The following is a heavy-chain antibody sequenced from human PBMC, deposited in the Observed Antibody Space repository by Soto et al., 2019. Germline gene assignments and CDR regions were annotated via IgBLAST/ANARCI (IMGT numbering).Heavy chain of an antibody. Sequence: QGQLVQSGGEVKKSGASVKVSCKASGYTFSRYGISWVRQAPGQGLEWMGWISGYNGDTNYAQKFQGRVIMTIDTSTTTAYMDLRSLTSDDTAVYYCAKNGQPPYYYYGLDVWGQGTTVTASS. J-gene: IGHJ6*02. CDR3: AKNGQPPYYYYGLDV. V-gene: IGHV1-18*01. CDR2: ISGYNGDT. D-gene: IGHD2-8*01. CDR1: GYTFSRYG.